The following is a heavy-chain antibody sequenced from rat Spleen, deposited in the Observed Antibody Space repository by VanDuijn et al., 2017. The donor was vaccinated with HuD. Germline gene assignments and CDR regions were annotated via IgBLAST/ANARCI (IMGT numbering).Heavy chain of an antibody. CDR3: TRDDYSGHWFAY. CDR2: ISNSGSDT. J-gene: IGHJ3*01. D-gene: IGHD1-1*01. Sequence: EVQLVESGGGLVQPGRSLKLSCTTSGFFFSNYYMAWFRQAPTKGLEWIASISNSGSDTYYRDSVKGRFTISRDNAKSTLYLQMNSLRSEDTATYYCTRDDYSGHWFAYWGQGTLVTVSS. V-gene: IGHV5S23*01. CDR1: GFFFSNYY.